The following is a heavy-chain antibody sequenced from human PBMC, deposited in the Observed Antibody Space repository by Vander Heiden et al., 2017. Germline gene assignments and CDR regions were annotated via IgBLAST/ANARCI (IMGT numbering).Heavy chain of an antibody. Sequence: EVQLLESGGGLVQPGGSLRLSCAASGFTFSSYAMSLVRQAPGKGLEWVSAISGSGGSTYYADSVKGRFTISRDNSKNTLYLQMNSLRAEDTAVYYCANSPPLLWFGESSSDYWGQGTLVTVSS. CDR3: ANSPPLLWFGESSSDY. D-gene: IGHD3-10*01. V-gene: IGHV3-23*01. CDR2: ISGSGGST. CDR1: GFTFSSYA. J-gene: IGHJ4*02.